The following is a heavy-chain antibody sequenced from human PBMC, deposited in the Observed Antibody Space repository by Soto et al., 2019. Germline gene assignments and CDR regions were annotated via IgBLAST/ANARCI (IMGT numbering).Heavy chain of an antibody. Sequence: QVQLVQSGAEVKKPGSSVKVSCKASGGTFSSYAICWVRQAPGQGLEWMGGIIPIFGTANYAQKFQGRVRITADESTSTAYMELSSLRSEDTAVYYCASGLWNERYYYYGMDVWGQGTTVTVSS. D-gene: IGHD1-1*01. CDR2: IIPIFGTA. CDR1: GGTFSSYA. CDR3: ASGLWNERYYYYGMDV. J-gene: IGHJ6*02. V-gene: IGHV1-69*01.